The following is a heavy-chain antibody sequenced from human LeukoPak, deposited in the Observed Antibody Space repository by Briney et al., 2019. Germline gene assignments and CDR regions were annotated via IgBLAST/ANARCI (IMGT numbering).Heavy chain of an antibody. D-gene: IGHD3-22*01. J-gene: IGHJ4*02. V-gene: IGHV3-33*06. CDR1: GFTFNRYW. CDR2: IWHDGSNK. CDR3: AKHYLDYGGSGSYNVD. Sequence: GGSLRLSCAASGFTFNRYWMSWVRQAPGKGLEWLAVIWHDGSNKYYADSVKGRFSISRDNSKNTLFLQMNSLRVEDTAIYYCAKHYLDYGGSGSYNVDWGQGTLVTVSS.